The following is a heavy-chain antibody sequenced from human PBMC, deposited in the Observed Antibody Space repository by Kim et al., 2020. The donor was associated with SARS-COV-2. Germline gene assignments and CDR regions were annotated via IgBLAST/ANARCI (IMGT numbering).Heavy chain of an antibody. D-gene: IGHD1-26*01. J-gene: IGHJ6*01. CDR1: GFTFSSYA. CDR3: AKNSGSYFEYYYGMDV. Sequence: GGSLRLSCAASGFTFSSYAMSWVRQAPGKGLEWVAAISGSGGSTYYADSVKGRFTISRDNSKNTLYLQMNSLRAEDTAVYYCAKNSGSYFEYYYGMDVWGQGTTVTVSS. V-gene: IGHV3-23*01. CDR2: ISGSGGST.